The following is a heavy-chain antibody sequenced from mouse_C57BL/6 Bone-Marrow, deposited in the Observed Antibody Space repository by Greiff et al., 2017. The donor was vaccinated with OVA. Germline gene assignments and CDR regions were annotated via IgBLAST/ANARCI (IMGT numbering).Heavy chain of an antibody. J-gene: IGHJ1*03. CDR1: GFTFSDYG. D-gene: IGHD2-4*01. V-gene: IGHV5-17*01. CDR2: ISRGSSTI. Sequence: EVQLVESGGGLVKPGGSLKLSCAASGFTFSDYGMPWVRQAPEKGLAWVAYISRGSSTIYYADTVKGRFTISRDKAKNTLCLQLTSLRSEDTAMYYCASSDYAYGYFDVWGTGTTVTVSS. CDR3: ASSDYAYGYFDV.